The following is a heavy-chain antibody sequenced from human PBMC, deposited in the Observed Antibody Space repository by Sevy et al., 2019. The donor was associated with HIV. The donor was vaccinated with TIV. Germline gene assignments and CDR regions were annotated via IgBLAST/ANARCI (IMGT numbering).Heavy chain of an antibody. CDR3: AHIVVPAVILRNTIAVGMYYFDY. CDR1: GFSLSTSGVG. V-gene: IGHV2-5*02. Sequence: SGPTLVNPTQTLTLTCTFSGFSLSTSGVGVGWIRQPPGKALEWLALIYWDDDKRYSPSLKSRLTITKDTSKNQVVLTMTNMDPVDTATYYCAHIVVPAVILRNTIAVGMYYFDYWGQGTLVTVSS. CDR2: IYWDDDK. J-gene: IGHJ4*02. D-gene: IGHD2-2*01.